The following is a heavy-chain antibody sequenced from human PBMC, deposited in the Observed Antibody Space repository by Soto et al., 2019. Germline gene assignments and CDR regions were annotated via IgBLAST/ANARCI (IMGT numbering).Heavy chain of an antibody. Sequence: GESLKISCEGSGYTFINYWIGWVRQMPGEGLEWMGIIYPGDSDTRYNPSFQGQVTISADKSISTAYLQWSSLKASDTAMYYCARRGDTFDTYYFDYWGQGTLVTVSS. V-gene: IGHV5-51*01. CDR2: IYPGDSDT. D-gene: IGHD3-16*01. CDR1: GYTFINYW. CDR3: ARRGDTFDTYYFDY. J-gene: IGHJ4*02.